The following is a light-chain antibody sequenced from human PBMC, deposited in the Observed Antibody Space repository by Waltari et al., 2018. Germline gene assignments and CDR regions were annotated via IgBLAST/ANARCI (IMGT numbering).Light chain of an antibody. V-gene: IGLV2-14*03. CDR3: RSYSARPPPVV. CDR2: DFF. J-gene: IGLJ2*01. CDR1: SSDVGGFNF. Sequence: QSALTQPASVSGSPGQSISISCTGISSDVGGFNFVSWYQQHPGKAPKLMIYDFFNPPPGVSTRFSGSKSDHAASLAISGLQAEDEAVYYCRSYSARPPPVVFGRGTKVTVL.